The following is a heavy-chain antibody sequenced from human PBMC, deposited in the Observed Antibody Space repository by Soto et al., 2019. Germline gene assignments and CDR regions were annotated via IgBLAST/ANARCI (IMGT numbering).Heavy chain of an antibody. J-gene: IGHJ4*02. CDR2: ISSSSSYI. D-gene: IGHD1-26*01. Sequence: GSLRLSCAASGFTFSSYSMNWVRQAPGKGLEWVSSISSSSSYIYYADSVKGRFTISRDNAKNTVYLHVNTLRDEDTAVYYCARGGAMGVDYWGQGTLVTVSS. CDR3: ARGGAMGVDY. V-gene: IGHV3-21*01. CDR1: GFTFSSYS.